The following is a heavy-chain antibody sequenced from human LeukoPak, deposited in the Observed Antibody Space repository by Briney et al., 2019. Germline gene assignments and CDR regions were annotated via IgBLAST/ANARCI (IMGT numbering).Heavy chain of an antibody. Sequence: PGGSLRLSCAASGFTFSSYEMNWVRQAPGKGLEWVSYISSSGSTIYYADSVKGRFTISRDNAKNSLYLQMNSLRAEDTAVYYCARGEPDYDFWSDNTSPLFDYWGQGTLVTVSS. D-gene: IGHD3-3*01. V-gene: IGHV3-48*03. CDR3: ARGEPDYDFWSDNTSPLFDY. CDR2: ISSSGSTI. J-gene: IGHJ4*02. CDR1: GFTFSSYE.